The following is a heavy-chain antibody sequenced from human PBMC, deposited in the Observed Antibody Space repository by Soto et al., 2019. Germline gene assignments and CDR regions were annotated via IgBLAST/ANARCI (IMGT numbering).Heavy chain of an antibody. CDR1: GGSISSYY. V-gene: IGHV4-59*08. Sequence: QVQLQESGPGLVKPSETLSLTCTVSGGSISSYYWSWIRRPPGKGLEWLGYVYSSGATNYNPSLKSRVTISVDTSKNQFSLKLTPATAADTPVYYCARHASYCSGGVCHTDYWGQGTLVTVSS. J-gene: IGHJ4*02. CDR3: ARHASYCSGGVCHTDY. D-gene: IGHD2-8*02. CDR2: VYSSGAT.